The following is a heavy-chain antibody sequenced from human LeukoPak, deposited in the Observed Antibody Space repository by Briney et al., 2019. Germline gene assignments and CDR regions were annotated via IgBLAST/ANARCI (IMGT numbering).Heavy chain of an antibody. Sequence: GGSLRLSCAASGFAASGYTFSIFGMHWVRQAPGKGLEWVAFIRYDGSNKYYADSVKGRFTISRDNAKNSLYLQMNSLRAEDTAVYYCARGRTNQRITVIVARPYDAFDIWGQGTMVTVSS. D-gene: IGHD3-22*01. CDR2: IRYDGSNK. V-gene: IGHV3-30*02. CDR3: ARGRTNQRITVIVARPYDAFDI. CDR1: GYTFSIFG. J-gene: IGHJ3*02.